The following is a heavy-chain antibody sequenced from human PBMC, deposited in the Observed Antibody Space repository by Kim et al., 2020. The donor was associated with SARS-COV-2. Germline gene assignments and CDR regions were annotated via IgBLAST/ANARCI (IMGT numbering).Heavy chain of an antibody. CDR3: AAGYTMIRRVILDY. V-gene: IGHV3-15*01. J-gene: IGHJ4*02. Sequence: ATPVKGRFTISRNDSKSTLYLKMNSLKTGDTAVYYCAAGYTMIRRVILDYWGQVTLVTVSS. D-gene: IGHD3-10*01.